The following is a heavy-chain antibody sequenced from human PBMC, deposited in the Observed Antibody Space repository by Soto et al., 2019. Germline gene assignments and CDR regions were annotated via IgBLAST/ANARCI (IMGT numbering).Heavy chain of an antibody. D-gene: IGHD1-20*01. CDR2: ISAYNGNT. J-gene: IGHJ5*02. CDR3: ARLLDNLGSRWFDP. Sequence: ASVKVSCKASGYTFTSYGISWVRQAPGQGLEWMGWISAYNGNTNYAQKLQGRVTMTTDTSTSTAYMELRSLRSGDTAVYYCARLLDNLGSRWFDPWGQGTLVTVSS. CDR1: GYTFTSYG. V-gene: IGHV1-18*01.